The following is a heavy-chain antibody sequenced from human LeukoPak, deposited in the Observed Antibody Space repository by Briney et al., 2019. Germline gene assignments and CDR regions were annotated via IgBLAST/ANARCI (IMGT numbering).Heavy chain of an antibody. CDR1: GFSFSSYW. D-gene: IGHD1-26*01. J-gene: IGHJ4*02. V-gene: IGHV3-7*01. Sequence: GGSLRLSCVVSGFSFSSYWMSWVRQAPGKGLEWVANIKQDGSEKYYVDSVKGRFTMSRDNAKNSLYLQMNSLRAEDTAVYYCARVQWELRGVGSYFEYWGQGALVTVSS. CDR2: IKQDGSEK. CDR3: ARVQWELRGVGSYFEY.